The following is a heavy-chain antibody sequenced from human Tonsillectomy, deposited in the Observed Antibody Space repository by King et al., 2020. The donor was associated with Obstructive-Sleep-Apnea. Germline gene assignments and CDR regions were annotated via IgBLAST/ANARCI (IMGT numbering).Heavy chain of an antibody. CDR3: ARIEGVRGFYYFGMDV. CDR2: IFSNDEK. Sequence: TLKESGPVLVKPTETLTLTCTVSGFSFSNTRMGVSWIRQPPGKALEWLAHIFSNDEKSYITTLKSRLTISKGTSKSQVVLTMTDMDPVDTATYYCARIEGVRGFYYFGMDVWGQGTTVTVSS. J-gene: IGHJ6*02. V-gene: IGHV2-26*01. CDR1: GFSFSNTRMG. D-gene: IGHD3-10*01.